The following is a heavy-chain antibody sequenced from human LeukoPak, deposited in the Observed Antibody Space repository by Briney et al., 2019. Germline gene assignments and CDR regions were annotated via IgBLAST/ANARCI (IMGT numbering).Heavy chain of an antibody. CDR2: ISGSDGST. J-gene: IGHJ3*02. V-gene: IGHV3-23*01. D-gene: IGHD3-3*02. Sequence: GGSLRLSCAASGFTFSSYSMNWVRQAPGKGLEWVSAISGSDGSTYYADSVKGRFTISRDNSKNTLYLQMNSLRAEDTAVYYCAKIRPPAYDIWGQGTMVTVSS. CDR1: GFTFSSYS. CDR3: AKIRPPAYDI.